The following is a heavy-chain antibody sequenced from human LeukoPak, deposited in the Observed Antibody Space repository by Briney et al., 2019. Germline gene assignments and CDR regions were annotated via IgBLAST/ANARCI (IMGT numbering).Heavy chain of an antibody. CDR2: IYYSGST. CDR1: GVTFSDYY. D-gene: IGHD1-7*01. CDR3: ARGKLPDDAFDI. Sequence: GSLRLSCAASGVTFSDYYMSWIRQAPGRGLEWIGSIYYSGSTYYNPSLKSRVTISVDTSKNQFSLKLSSVTAADTAVYYCARGKLPDDAFDIWGQGTMVTVSS. V-gene: IGHV4-38-2*01. J-gene: IGHJ3*02.